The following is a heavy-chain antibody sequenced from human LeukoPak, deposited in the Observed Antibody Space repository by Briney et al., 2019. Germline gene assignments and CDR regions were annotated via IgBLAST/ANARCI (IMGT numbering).Heavy chain of an antibody. CDR1: GYTFTSYD. D-gene: IGHD6-6*01. V-gene: IGHV1-2*02. CDR2: INPNSGGT. CDR3: ARADRIAARYSV. J-gene: IGHJ4*02. Sequence: ASVKVSCKASGYTFTSYDINWVRQATGQGLEWMGWINPNSGGTNYAQKFQGRVTMTRDTSISTAYMELSRLRSDDTAVYYCARADRIAARYSVWGQGTLVTVSS.